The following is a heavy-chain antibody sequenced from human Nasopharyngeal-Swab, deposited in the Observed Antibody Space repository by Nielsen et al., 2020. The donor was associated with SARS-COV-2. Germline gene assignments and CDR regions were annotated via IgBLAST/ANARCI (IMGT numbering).Heavy chain of an antibody. J-gene: IGHJ4*02. CDR2: INSNGRSA. V-gene: IGHV3-74*01. CDR1: GFVFSDNW. CDR3: ARHGGGWNDAFLDY. D-gene: IGHD1-1*01. Sequence: GESLKISCAASGFVFSDNWMHWVRQAPGKGPMWVSRINSNGRSAAYADSVMGRFTISRDNAKNTLILQMNSLRVDDSAIYYCARHGGGWNDAFLDYWGQGTLVTVSP.